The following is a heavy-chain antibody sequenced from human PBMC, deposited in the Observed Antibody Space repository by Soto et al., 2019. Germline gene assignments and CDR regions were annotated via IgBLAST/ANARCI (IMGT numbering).Heavy chain of an antibody. CDR1: GFSLSTSGVG. Sequence: QITLKESGPTLVKPTQTLTLTCTFSGFSLSTSGVGVGWIRQPPGKALEWLALIYWDDDKRHSPSLKSRLTITKDTSNHQVFLTLPYMDPVDTATYYCAHSSYDFWSGYYRCWFAPWGQGTLVTVSS. CDR3: AHSSYDFWSGYYRCWFAP. V-gene: IGHV2-5*02. D-gene: IGHD3-3*01. J-gene: IGHJ5*02. CDR2: IYWDDDK.